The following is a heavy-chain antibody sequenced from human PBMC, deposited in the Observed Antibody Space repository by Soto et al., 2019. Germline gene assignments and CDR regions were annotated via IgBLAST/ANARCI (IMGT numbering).Heavy chain of an antibody. Sequence: GASVKVSCKASGYTFTSYYMHWLRQAPGQGLEWMGIINPSGGSTSYAQKFQGRVTMTRDTSTSTVYMELSSLRSEDTAVYYCAMVNSDSSHYYYGMDVWGQGTTVTVSS. CDR2: INPSGGST. J-gene: IGHJ6*02. CDR3: AMVNSDSSHYYYGMDV. D-gene: IGHD6-13*01. V-gene: IGHV1-46*01. CDR1: GYTFTSYY.